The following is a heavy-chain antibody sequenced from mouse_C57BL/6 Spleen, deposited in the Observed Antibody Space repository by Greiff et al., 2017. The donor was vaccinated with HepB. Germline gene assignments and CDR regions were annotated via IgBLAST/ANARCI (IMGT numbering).Heavy chain of an antibody. Sequence: VQLQQSGAELVRPGASVKLSCTASGFNIKDDYMHWVKQRPEQGLEWIGWIDPENGDTEYASKFQGKATITADTSSNTAYLQLSSLTSEDNAVYCCTTRHRRAWFAYWGQGTLVTVSA. V-gene: IGHV14-4*01. CDR3: TTRHRRAWFAY. CDR2: IDPENGDT. J-gene: IGHJ3*01. CDR1: GFNIKDDY.